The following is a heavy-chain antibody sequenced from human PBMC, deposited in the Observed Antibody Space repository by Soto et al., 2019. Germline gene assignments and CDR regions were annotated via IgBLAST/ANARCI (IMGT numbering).Heavy chain of an antibody. V-gene: IGHV1-18*01. J-gene: IGHJ5*02. D-gene: IGHD2-2*01. Sequence: GASVTVSCKASGYTFTSYGISWVRQAPGQGLERMGWISAYNGNTNYAQKLQGRVTVTTDTSTSTAYMELRSLRSDDTAVYYCARDGNCSSTSCYFRRTTGWFDPWGQGTLVTVSS. CDR3: ARDGNCSSTSCYFRRTTGWFDP. CDR1: GYTFTSYG. CDR2: ISAYNGNT.